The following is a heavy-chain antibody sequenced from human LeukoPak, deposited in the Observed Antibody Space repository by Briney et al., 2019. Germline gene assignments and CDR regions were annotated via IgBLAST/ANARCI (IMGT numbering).Heavy chain of an antibody. CDR1: GFTFSSYP. CDR3: ARGLIYFEV. D-gene: IGHD3-9*01. Sequence: PGGSLRLSCAASGFTFSSYPMNWVRQAPGKGLEWVSYISSSAIYYADSVKGRFTISRDNANNAVYLQMDTLRVEDTAVYYCARGLIYFEVWGQGTLVSVSS. J-gene: IGHJ4*02. V-gene: IGHV3-48*03. CDR2: ISSSAI.